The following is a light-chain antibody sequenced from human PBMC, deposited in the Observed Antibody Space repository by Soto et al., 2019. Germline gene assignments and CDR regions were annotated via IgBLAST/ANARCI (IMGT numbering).Light chain of an antibody. V-gene: IGLV2-11*01. CDR1: STDVGGYNY. Sequence: QSALTPPRSVSGSPGQSVPISCTGTSTDVGGYNYVSWYQQHPGKVPKLMLYDVSKRPSGVPDRFSGSKSGNTASLTISGLQAEDEADYYCCSYAGRDTLYVFGSGTKLTVL. J-gene: IGLJ1*01. CDR2: DVS. CDR3: CSYAGRDTLYV.